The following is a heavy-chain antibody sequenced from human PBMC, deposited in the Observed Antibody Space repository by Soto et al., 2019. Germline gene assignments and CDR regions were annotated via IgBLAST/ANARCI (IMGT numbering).Heavy chain of an antibody. CDR3: ARLPSRHLVHY. V-gene: IGHV4-39*01. CDR1: GSSINSSGYY. J-gene: IGHJ4*02. CDR2: MFYGVST. D-gene: IGHD3-3*02. Sequence: LSLTCTVSGSSINSSGYYWGWIRQPPGKGLEWIGSMFYGVSTYYNPSLKSRVTVSVDTSKNQFSLNLRSVTAADTAVYYCARLPSRHLVHYCGQGTLVTVSS.